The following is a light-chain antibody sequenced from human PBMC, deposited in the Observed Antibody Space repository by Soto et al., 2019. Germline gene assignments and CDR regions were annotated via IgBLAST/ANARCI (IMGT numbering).Light chain of an antibody. CDR2: DIY. V-gene: IGLV1-51*01. Sequence: QSVLTQPPSVSAAPGPNVTLSRSGDGSSLGENSMCWYQVLPGAATRVLIYDIYKRPSGITDRFSGSTSGPSATLTITAVQVGDEAEYYCGTWGWGLRVFGAGTQVTVL. J-gene: IGLJ1*01. CDR3: GTWGWGLRV. CDR1: GSSLGENS.